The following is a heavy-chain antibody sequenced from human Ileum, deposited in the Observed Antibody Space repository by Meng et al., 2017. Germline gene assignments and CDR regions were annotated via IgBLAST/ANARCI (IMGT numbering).Heavy chain of an antibody. J-gene: IGHJ5*02. CDR3: ARDKPHNWFDP. CDR1: GFTFSSYW. V-gene: IGHV3-74*01. CDR2: INTDGSDT. Sequence: EEHVVGSGGGLVQPGGSLRLSCEASGFTFSSYWMHWVRQAPGKGLVWVARINTDGSDTRYADSVKGRFTISRDNAQNMVYLQMNSLRAEDTAVYYCARDKPHNWFDPWGQGTLVTVSS.